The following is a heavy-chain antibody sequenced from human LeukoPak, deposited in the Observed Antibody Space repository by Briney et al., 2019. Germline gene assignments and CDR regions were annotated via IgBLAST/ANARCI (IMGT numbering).Heavy chain of an antibody. Sequence: GGSLRLSCAASGFTFSSYAMHWVRQAPGKGLGYVSAISSNGVNTYYARSVKGRFTISRDNSENTLYLQMGSLRAEDMAVYYCARRAYCGGDCYSSRPFDYWGQGTLVTVSS. D-gene: IGHD2-21*01. CDR1: GFTFSSYA. CDR3: ARRAYCGGDCYSSRPFDY. CDR2: ISSNGVNT. J-gene: IGHJ4*02. V-gene: IGHV3-64*01.